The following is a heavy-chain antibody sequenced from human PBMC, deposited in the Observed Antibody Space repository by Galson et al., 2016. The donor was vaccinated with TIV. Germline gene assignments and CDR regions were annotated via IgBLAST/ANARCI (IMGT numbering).Heavy chain of an antibody. D-gene: IGHD7-27*01. V-gene: IGHV1-46*01. Sequence: SVKVSCKASGYTFINYYMHWVRQAPGQGLEWVGVIDPSGGGTTYAQRFQGRVTMTRDTSTKTVYMELSSLTSDDTAVFYCAVWANTYYFALWGQGTLITVSS. CDR1: GYTFINYY. CDR3: AVWANTYYFAL. CDR2: IDPSGGGT. J-gene: IGHJ4*02.